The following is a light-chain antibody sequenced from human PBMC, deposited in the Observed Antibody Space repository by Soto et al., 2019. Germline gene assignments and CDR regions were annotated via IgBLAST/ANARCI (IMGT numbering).Light chain of an antibody. V-gene: IGKV1-5*01. CDR1: QSISSW. CDR3: QQYNTLWA. Sequence: DIQMTQSPSTLSASLGDRVTITCRASQSISSWLAWYQQKPGKAPKLLIYDASSLESGVPSRFSGSDSGTDFTLTISRLQPEDVATYYCQQYNTLWAFGQGTKVDIK. J-gene: IGKJ1*01. CDR2: DAS.